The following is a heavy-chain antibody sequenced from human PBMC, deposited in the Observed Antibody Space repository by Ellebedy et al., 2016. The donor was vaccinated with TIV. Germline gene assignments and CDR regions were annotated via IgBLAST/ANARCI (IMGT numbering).Heavy chain of an antibody. D-gene: IGHD2-2*01. J-gene: IGHJ4*02. CDR1: GFTFSSYA. Sequence: GGSLRLSXAASGFTFSSYAMSWVRQAPGKGLEWVSAISGSGGSTYYADSVKGRFTISRDNSKNTLYLQMNSLRAEDTAVYYCAKDTQVVPAATSSYWGQGTLVTVSS. V-gene: IGHV3-23*01. CDR2: ISGSGGST. CDR3: AKDTQVVPAATSSY.